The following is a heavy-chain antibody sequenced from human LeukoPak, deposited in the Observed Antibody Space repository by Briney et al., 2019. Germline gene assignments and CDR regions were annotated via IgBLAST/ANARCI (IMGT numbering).Heavy chain of an antibody. CDR3: ASFPYYYDSSGPGLFFDY. CDR2: IYPGDSYT. Sequence: GESLKISCKGSGYSFTNYWIGWVRQMPGKGLEWMGVIYPGDSYTRYSPSFQGQVTISADKSISTAYLQWSSLKASDTAMYYCASFPYYYDSSGPGLFFDYWGQGTLVTVSS. CDR1: GYSFTNYW. V-gene: IGHV5-51*01. D-gene: IGHD3-22*01. J-gene: IGHJ4*02.